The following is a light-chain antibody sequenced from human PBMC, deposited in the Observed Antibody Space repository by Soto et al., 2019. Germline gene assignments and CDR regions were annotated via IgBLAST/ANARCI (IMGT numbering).Light chain of an antibody. CDR1: QSVSANY. CDR3: HLYGASPPT. J-gene: IGKJ1*01. CDR2: GAS. V-gene: IGKV3-20*01. Sequence: EIVLTQSPGTLSLSPGARATLSCSASQSVSANYLAWYQQKPGQAPRLLIYGASGRATGIPDRFSASGSGTDFTLTISRLEPEDSAVFYCHLYGASPPTFGQGTKVDIK.